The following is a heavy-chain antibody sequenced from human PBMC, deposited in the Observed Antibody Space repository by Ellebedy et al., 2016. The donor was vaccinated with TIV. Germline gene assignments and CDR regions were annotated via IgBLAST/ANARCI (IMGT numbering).Heavy chain of an antibody. V-gene: IGHV1-2*02. CDR3: AREWDCSGGTCYSHVLDS. D-gene: IGHD2-15*01. Sequence: AASVKVSCKASVYTYTHWVRQAPGQGLEWMGWINPNTGGTKYAPKFQGRVTMTRDSSINTAYMELSRLRSDDTAVYYCAREWDCSGGTCYSHVLDSWGQGTLVTVSS. CDR1: VYTYT. CDR2: INPNTGGT. J-gene: IGHJ4*02.